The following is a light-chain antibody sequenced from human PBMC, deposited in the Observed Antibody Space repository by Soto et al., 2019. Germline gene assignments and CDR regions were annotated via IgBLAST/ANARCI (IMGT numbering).Light chain of an antibody. V-gene: IGKV1-5*03. CDR3: QQYENYWT. CDR1: QTISSW. CDR2: KTS. Sequence: DIQMTQSPSTLSASVGDRVTIACRASQTISSWVAWYQQKPGKAPRLLIYKTSSLESGVPSRFSGSGSGTEITLTISGLQPDDFASYYCQQYENYWTFGQGTKVDIK. J-gene: IGKJ1*01.